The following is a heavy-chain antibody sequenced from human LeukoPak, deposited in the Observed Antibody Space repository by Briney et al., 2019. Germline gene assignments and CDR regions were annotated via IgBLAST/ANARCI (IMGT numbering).Heavy chain of an antibody. CDR1: GFTFSSYA. Sequence: GRPLRLSCAASGFTFSSYAMHWVRQAPGKGLEWVAVISYDGSNKYYADSVKGRFTISRDYSKNTLYLQMNSLRAEDTAVYYCARDPGVLRFLEWSDAFDIWGQGTMVTVSS. D-gene: IGHD3-3*01. V-gene: IGHV3-30-3*01. J-gene: IGHJ3*02. CDR3: ARDPGVLRFLEWSDAFDI. CDR2: ISYDGSNK.